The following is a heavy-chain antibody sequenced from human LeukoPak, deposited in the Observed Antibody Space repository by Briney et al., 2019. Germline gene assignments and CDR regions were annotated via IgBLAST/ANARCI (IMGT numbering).Heavy chain of an antibody. V-gene: IGHV3-48*03. CDR2: ISSSGNKI. CDR1: GFPFSSYE. CDR3: ARGQRPQYTSTWDNWFDP. D-gene: IGHD2-2*01. J-gene: IGHJ5*02. Sequence: GGSLILSCAASGFPFSSYEMNWVRQAPGKRLQWVSYISSSGNKIYYAASVKGRFAISRDNAKNSLYLQIDSLRAEDTAVYYCARGQRPQYTSTWDNWFDPWGQGTQVTVSS.